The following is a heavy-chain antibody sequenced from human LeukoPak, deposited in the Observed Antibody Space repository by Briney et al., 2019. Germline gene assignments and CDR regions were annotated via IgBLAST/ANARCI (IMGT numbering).Heavy chain of an antibody. CDR2: ISAYNGNT. J-gene: IGHJ5*02. CDR3: ARDNHRSSWSWFDP. Sequence: VASEKVSCKASGYTFTNYGISWVRQAPGQGLEWMGWISAYNGNTKYAQEFQGRVTMTTDTSTSTAYMELRSLSSDDTAVYHCARDNHRSSWSWFDPWGQGTLVTVSS. CDR1: GYTFTNYG. D-gene: IGHD6-13*01. V-gene: IGHV1-18*01.